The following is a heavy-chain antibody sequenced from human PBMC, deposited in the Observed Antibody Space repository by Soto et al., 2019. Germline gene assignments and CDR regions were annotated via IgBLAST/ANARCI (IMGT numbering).Heavy chain of an antibody. CDR2: ISSSSTI. V-gene: IGHV3-48*01. CDR3: ARDQDYGDYSCDY. CDR1: GFTFSSYS. Sequence: EVQLVESGGGLVQPGGSLRLSCAASGFTFSSYSMNWVRQAPGKGLEWVSYISSSSTIYYADSVKGRFTISRDNAKNSLYLQMNSLRAEDTAVYYCARDQDYGDYSCDYWGQGTLVTVSS. D-gene: IGHD4-17*01. J-gene: IGHJ4*02.